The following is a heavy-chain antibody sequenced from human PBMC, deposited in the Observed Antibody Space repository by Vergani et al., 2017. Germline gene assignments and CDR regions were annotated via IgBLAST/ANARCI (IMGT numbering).Heavy chain of an antibody. D-gene: IGHD1-26*01. Sequence: QVQLVQSGAEVKKPGASVKVSCKASGFTFSSYGMHWVRQAPGKGLEWVAVIWYDGSNKYYADSVKGRFTISRDNSKNTLYLQMNSLRAEDTAVYYCARDLMGATGLGYWGQGTLVTVSS. CDR1: GFTFSSYG. J-gene: IGHJ4*02. V-gene: IGHV3-33*01. CDR3: ARDLMGATGLGY. CDR2: IWYDGSNK.